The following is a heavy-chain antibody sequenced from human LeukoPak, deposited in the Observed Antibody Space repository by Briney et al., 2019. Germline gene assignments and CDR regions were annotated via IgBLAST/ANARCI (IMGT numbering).Heavy chain of an antibody. V-gene: IGHV5-51*01. Sequence: GESLKISCKGSGYSFTNYWIGWVRQMPGKGLEWMGIIYPDDADTRYSPAFQGQVTISADKSISTAHLQWSSLKASDTAIYFCARRGESGSHYGLDHWGQGTLVTVSS. D-gene: IGHD1-26*01. CDR2: IYPDDADT. J-gene: IGHJ4*02. CDR3: ARRGESGSHYGLDH. CDR1: GYSFTNYW.